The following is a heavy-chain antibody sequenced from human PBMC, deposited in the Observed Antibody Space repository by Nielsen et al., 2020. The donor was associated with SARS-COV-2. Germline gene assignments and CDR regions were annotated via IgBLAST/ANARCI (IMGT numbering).Heavy chain of an antibody. CDR3: TREAGYSGYED. CDR2: IYNRGTT. V-gene: IGHV4-31*03. Sequence: SETLSLTCIVSGDSISSGGYYWTWIRQYPGKGLEWIGYIYNRGTTYYNPSLKSRITISVDTSKNQFSLKLRPVTAADTALYYCTREAGYSGYEDWGLGTLVTVSS. D-gene: IGHD5-12*01. J-gene: IGHJ4*02. CDR1: GDSISSGGYY.